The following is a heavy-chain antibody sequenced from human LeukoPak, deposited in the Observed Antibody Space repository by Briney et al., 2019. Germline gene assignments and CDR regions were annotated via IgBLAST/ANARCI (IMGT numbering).Heavy chain of an antibody. Sequence: GGSLRLSCAASGFTFSSYEMNWLRQAPGKGLEWVSYISSSGSTIYYADSVKGRFTISRDNAKNSLYLQMNSLRAEDTPVYYCAIGYDYGDYEGLDYWGQGTLVTVSS. D-gene: IGHD4-17*01. J-gene: IGHJ4*02. CDR3: AIGYDYGDYEGLDY. CDR2: ISSSGSTI. CDR1: GFTFSSYE. V-gene: IGHV3-48*03.